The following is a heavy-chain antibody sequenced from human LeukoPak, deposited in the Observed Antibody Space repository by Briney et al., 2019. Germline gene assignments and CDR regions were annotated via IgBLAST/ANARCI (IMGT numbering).Heavy chain of an antibody. J-gene: IGHJ4*02. CDR1: GFSFSTYW. CDR3: ARGYCSGGSCYYFDY. Sequence: GSLRLSCAASGFSFSTYWMTWVRKAPGKGLEWIGEIYHSGSTNYNPSLKSRVTISVDKSKNQFSLKLSSVTTADTAVYYCARGYCSGGSCYYFDYWGQGTLVTVSS. CDR2: IYHSGST. D-gene: IGHD2-15*01. V-gene: IGHV4-4*02.